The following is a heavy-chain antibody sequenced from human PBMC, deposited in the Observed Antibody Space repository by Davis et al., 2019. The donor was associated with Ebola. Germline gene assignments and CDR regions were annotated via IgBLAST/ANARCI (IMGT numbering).Heavy chain of an antibody. J-gene: IGHJ5*02. CDR2: IYYSGNA. D-gene: IGHD6-13*01. CDR3: ARGPYSSSILNWFDP. V-gene: IGHV4-39*07. Sequence: PSETLSPTCTLSGASISRSDYYWGWIRQPPGQGLEWIGSIYYSGNAYYNPSLMSRVTISVDTSKNHFSLKLSSVTAADTAVYYCARGPYSSSILNWFDPWGQGTLVTVSS. CDR1: GASISRSDYY.